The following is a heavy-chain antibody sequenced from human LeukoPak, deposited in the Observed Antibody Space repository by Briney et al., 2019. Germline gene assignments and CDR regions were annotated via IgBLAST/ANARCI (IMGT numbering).Heavy chain of an antibody. CDR2: IKQDGSEK. Sequence: GGSLRLSCAASGFTFSSYWMNWVRQAPGKRLEWVANIKQDGSEKYYADSVKGRFTISRDNSKNTLYLQMNSLGAEDTAVYSCAKDLDHDYDDYGLDYWGQGTLVTVSS. CDR1: GFTFSSYW. D-gene: IGHD4-17*01. J-gene: IGHJ4*02. V-gene: IGHV3-7*01. CDR3: AKDLDHDYDDYGLDY.